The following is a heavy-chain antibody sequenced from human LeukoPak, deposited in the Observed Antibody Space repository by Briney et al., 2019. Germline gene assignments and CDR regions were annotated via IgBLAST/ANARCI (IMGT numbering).Heavy chain of an antibody. D-gene: IGHD6-19*01. J-gene: IGHJ4*02. CDR2: IWYDGSNK. Sequence: GGSLRLSCAASGFTFDDYGMSWVRQAPGKGLEWVAVIWYDGSNKYYADSVEGRFTISRDNSKNTLYLQMNSLRAEDTAVYYCARDPYSIAVAGYFDYWGQGTLVTVSS. CDR1: GFTFDDYG. CDR3: ARDPYSIAVAGYFDY. V-gene: IGHV3-33*08.